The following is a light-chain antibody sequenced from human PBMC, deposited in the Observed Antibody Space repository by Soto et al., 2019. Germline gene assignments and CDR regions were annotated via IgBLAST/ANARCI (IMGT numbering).Light chain of an antibody. CDR3: QQYNNWPFT. Sequence: EIVMTQSPATLSVSPGERATLSCRASQSISSNLAWYQQKPGQAPRLLIYGASTRSTGIPATFSGSGSGTESTLTISSLQSEDFAVYYCQQYNNWPFTFGPGTKVAIQ. CDR2: GAS. CDR1: QSISSN. V-gene: IGKV3-15*01. J-gene: IGKJ3*01.